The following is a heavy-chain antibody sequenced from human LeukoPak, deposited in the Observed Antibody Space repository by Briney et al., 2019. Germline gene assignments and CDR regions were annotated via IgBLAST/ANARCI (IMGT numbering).Heavy chain of an antibody. J-gene: IGHJ2*01. V-gene: IGHV4-59*01. CDR3: ARDAGTGWYFDL. Sequence: SETLSLTCTVSGGSITNYHWTWIRQPPGKGLEWIGYMPYSGFTSYMPSLKSLVTISVDTSKNQLSLKLNSVTAADTAVYFCARDAGTGWYFDLWGRGTLVTVSS. CDR2: MPYSGFT. D-gene: IGHD3/OR15-3a*01. CDR1: GGSITNYH.